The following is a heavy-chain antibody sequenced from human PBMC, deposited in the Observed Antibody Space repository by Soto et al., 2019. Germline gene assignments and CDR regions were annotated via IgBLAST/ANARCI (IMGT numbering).Heavy chain of an antibody. CDR2: INWHSGSI. CDR3: TKDKLNLNYEYYFDY. V-gene: IGHV3-9*01. J-gene: IGHJ4*02. D-gene: IGHD4-4*01. Sequence: EVRLVESGGGLVQPGRSLRLSCAASGFSFENYAMHWVRQAPGKGLEWVSGINWHSGSIGYADSVTGRFTISSDNAKNSLSLQINSLRAEDTALYYCTKDKLNLNYEYYFDYWGQGTLVTVSS. CDR1: GFSFENYA.